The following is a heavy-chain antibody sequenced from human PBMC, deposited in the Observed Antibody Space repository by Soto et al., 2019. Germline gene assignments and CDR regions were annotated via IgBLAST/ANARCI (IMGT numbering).Heavy chain of an antibody. V-gene: IGHV3-66*01. D-gene: IGHD6-13*01. J-gene: IGHJ6*02. CDR2: IYSGGST. CDR3: ARAALAPKYYYYGMDV. CDR1: GLTFSSYA. Sequence: PGGSLRLSCAASGLTFSSYAMSWVRQAPGKGLEWVSVIYSGGSTYYADSVKGRFTISRDNSKNTLYLQMNSLRAEDTAVYYCARAALAPKYYYYGMDVRGQGTTVTVSS.